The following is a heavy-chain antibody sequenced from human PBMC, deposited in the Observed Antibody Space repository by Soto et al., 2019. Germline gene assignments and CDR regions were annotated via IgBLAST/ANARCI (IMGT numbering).Heavy chain of an antibody. CDR2: INHSGST. J-gene: IGHJ6*03. CDR1: GGSLSGYY. Sequence: QVQLQQMGAGLLTPSETLSLTCAVYGGSLSGYYWSWIRQPPGKGLEWIGEINHSGSTNYNPSLKSRVIISVDTSKNQFSLKLSSVTAADTAVYYRARQPYYYYIDVWGKGTTVTVSS. CDR3: ARQPYYYYIDV. V-gene: IGHV4-34*01.